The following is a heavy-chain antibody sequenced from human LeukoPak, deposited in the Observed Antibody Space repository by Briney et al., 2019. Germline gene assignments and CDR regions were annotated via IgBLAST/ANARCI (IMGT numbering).Heavy chain of an antibody. Sequence: GRSLRLSCAASGFTFSSYAMHWVRQAPGKGLEWVAVISYDGSNKYYADSVKGRFTISRDNSKNTLYLQMNSLRAEDTAVYYCARGYGPFDPWGQGTLVTVSS. CDR3: ARGYGPFDP. CDR1: GFTFSSYA. V-gene: IGHV3-30*04. CDR2: ISYDGSNK. J-gene: IGHJ5*02. D-gene: IGHD3-10*01.